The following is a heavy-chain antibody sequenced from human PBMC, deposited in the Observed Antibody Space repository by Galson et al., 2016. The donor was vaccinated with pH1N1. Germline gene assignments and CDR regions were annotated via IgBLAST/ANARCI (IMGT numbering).Heavy chain of an antibody. CDR2: ISSSSSTI. V-gene: IGHV3-48*01. D-gene: IGHD1-14*01. CDR3: ARVNHYYYYGMDV. CDR1: GFTFSSYS. J-gene: IGHJ6*02. Sequence: LRLSCAASGFTFSSYSMNWVRQAPGKGLEWVSYISSSSSTIYYADSVKGRFTISSDNAKNSLHLQMNSLRAEDTAVYYCARVNHYYYYGMDVWGQGTTVTVSS.